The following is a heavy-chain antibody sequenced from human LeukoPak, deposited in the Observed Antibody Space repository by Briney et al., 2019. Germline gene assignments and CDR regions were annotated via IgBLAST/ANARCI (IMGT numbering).Heavy chain of an antibody. J-gene: IGHJ4*02. V-gene: IGHV4-39*07. Sequence: SETLSLTCTVSGGSISSSSYYWGWIRQPPGKGLEWIGSIYHSGSTYYNPSLKSRVTISVDTSKNQFSLKLSSVTAADTAVYYCALTQLYSGYDDYWGQGTLVTVSS. CDR1: GGSISSSSYY. CDR3: ALTQLYSGYDDY. CDR2: IYHSGST. D-gene: IGHD5-12*01.